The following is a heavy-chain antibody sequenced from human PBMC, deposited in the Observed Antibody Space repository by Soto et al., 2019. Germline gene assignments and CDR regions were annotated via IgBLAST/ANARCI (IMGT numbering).Heavy chain of an antibody. Sequence: QVQLVQSGAEVKKPGSSVKVSCKASGGTFSSYTISWVRQAPGQGLEWMGRIIPILGIANYAQKFQGRVTITADKSTSTAYMELSSLRSEDTAVDYCARDQVAAAGNPLDYWGQGTLVTVSS. CDR2: IIPILGIA. V-gene: IGHV1-69*08. CDR3: ARDQVAAAGNPLDY. J-gene: IGHJ4*02. D-gene: IGHD6-13*01. CDR1: GGTFSSYT.